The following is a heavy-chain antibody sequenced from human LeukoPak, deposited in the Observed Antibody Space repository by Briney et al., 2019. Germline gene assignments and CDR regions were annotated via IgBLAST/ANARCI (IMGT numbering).Heavy chain of an antibody. J-gene: IGHJ4*02. CDR2: IRSKANSYAT. CDR3: TRLPSLPDIVVVPEGY. V-gene: IGHV3-73*01. D-gene: IGHD2-15*01. Sequence: GGSLRLSCAASGFTFSGSAMHWVRQASGKGLEWVGRIRSKANSYATAYAASVKGRFTISRDDSKNTAYLQMNSLKTEDTAVYYCTRLPSLPDIVVVPEGYWGQGTLVTVSS. CDR1: GFTFSGSA.